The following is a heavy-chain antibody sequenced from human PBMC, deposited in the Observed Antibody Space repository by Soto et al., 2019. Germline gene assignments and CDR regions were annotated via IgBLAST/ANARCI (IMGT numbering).Heavy chain of an antibody. CDR1: GYTFSSYA. J-gene: IGHJ4*02. Sequence: ASVKVSCKASGYTFSSYAMHWVRQAPGQRLEWMGWINAGYGNTRSSQKFQDRVTISRDTSASTAYMELTSLRSEDTAVYYCARDTGDGTFDFWGQGTLVTVSS. CDR2: INAGYGNT. V-gene: IGHV1-3*01. D-gene: IGHD7-27*01. CDR3: ARDTGDGTFDF.